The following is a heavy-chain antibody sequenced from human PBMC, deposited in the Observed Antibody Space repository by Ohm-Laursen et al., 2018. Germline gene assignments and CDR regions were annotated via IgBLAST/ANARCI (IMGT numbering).Heavy chain of an antibody. D-gene: IGHD6-6*01. J-gene: IGHJ4*02. CDR3: ARGIAARYDY. CDR1: GYTFTSYD. CDR2: MNPNSGNT. Sequence: ASVKVSCNASGYTFTSYDINWVRQATGQGLEWMGWMNPNSGNTGYAQKFRGRVTMTRNTSISTVYMELTSLRSEDTAVYYCARGIAARYDYWGQGTLVTVSS. V-gene: IGHV1-8*01.